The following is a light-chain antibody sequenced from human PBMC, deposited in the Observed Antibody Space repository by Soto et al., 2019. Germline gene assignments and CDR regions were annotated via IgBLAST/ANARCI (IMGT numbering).Light chain of an antibody. CDR1: SSDVGGYDY. Sequence: QSVLTQPASVSGSPGQSVTISCTGTSSDVGGYDYVSWYQHHPGKAPKLVIYDVTYRPSGVSERFSGSKSANTASLTISGLQAEDEADYYCSSYTSSSTYVFGTGTKVTVL. CDR3: SSYTSSSTYV. CDR2: DVT. J-gene: IGLJ1*01. V-gene: IGLV2-14*01.